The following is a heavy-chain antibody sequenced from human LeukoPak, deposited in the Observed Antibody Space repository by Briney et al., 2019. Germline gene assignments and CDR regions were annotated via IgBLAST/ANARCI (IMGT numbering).Heavy chain of an antibody. Sequence: PSETLFLTXAVSGYSISSGYYWIWIRQPPGKGLEWIGSLYHSDSIYYNPSLESRVTMSVDTSKNQFSLKLSFVTAADTAVYYCARQHDSYHYYYVDVWGKGTTVTVSS. D-gene: IGHD6-13*01. V-gene: IGHV4-38-2*01. CDR1: GYSISSGYY. J-gene: IGHJ6*03. CDR3: ARQHDSYHYYYVDV. CDR2: LYHSDSI.